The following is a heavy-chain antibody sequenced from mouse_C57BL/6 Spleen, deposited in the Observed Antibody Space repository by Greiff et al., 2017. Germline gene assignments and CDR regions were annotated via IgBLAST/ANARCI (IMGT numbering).Heavy chain of an antibody. CDR2: IDPSDSET. Sequence: VKLQQPGAELVRPGSSVKLSCKASGYTFTSYWMHWVKQRPIQGLEWIGNIDPSDSETHYNQKFKDKATLTVDKSSSTAYMQLSSLTSEDSAVYYCARGTAQSTYPSYWGQGTTLTVSS. D-gene: IGHD3-2*02. V-gene: IGHV1-52*01. CDR1: GYTFTSYW. J-gene: IGHJ2*01. CDR3: ARGTAQSTYPSY.